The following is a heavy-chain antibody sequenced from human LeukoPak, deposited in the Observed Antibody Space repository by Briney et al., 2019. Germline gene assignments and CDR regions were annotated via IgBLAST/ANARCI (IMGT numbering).Heavy chain of an antibody. CDR3: ARAPWNYIDY. Sequence: GESLQISCKGSGYSFTSYGISWVRQAPGQGLEWMGWISAYNGNTNYAQKLQGRVTMTTDTSTSTAYMELRSLRSDDTAVYYCARAPWNYIDYWGQGTLVTVSS. CDR1: GYSFTSYG. D-gene: IGHD1-1*01. J-gene: IGHJ4*02. CDR2: ISAYNGNT. V-gene: IGHV1-18*01.